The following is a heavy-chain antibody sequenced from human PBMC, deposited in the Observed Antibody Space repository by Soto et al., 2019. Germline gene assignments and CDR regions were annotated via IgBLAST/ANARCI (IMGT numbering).Heavy chain of an antibody. V-gene: IGHV3-30*18. CDR1: GFTFSSYG. CDR3: AKELYLGIDY. D-gene: IGHD2-2*02. CDR2: ISYDGSNK. Sequence: PGGSLRLSCAASGFTFSSYGMHWVRQAPGKGLEWVAVISYDGSNKYYADSVKGRFTISRDNSKNTLYLQMNSLRAEDTAVYYCAKELYLGIDYWGQGTLVTVSS. J-gene: IGHJ4*02.